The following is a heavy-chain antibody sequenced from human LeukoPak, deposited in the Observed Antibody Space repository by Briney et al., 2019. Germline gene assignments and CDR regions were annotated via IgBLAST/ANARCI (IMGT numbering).Heavy chain of an antibody. J-gene: IGHJ4*02. CDR3: ARGGMITFGGVIVDDYFDY. CDR2: TNHSGST. Sequence: SETLSLTCAVYGGSFSGYYWSWIRQPPGKGLEWIGETNHSGSTNYNPSLKSRVTISVDTSKNQFSLKLSSVTAADTAVYYCARGGMITFGGVIVDDYFDYWGQGTLVTVSS. D-gene: IGHD3-16*02. CDR1: GGSFSGYY. V-gene: IGHV4-34*01.